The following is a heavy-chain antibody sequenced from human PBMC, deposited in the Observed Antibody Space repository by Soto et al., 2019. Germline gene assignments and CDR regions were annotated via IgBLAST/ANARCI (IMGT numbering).Heavy chain of an antibody. Sequence: QVQLVQSGAEVKKPGASVKVYCKASGYTFTSYDINWVRQATGQGHEWMGWMNPNSGNTGYAQKFQGRVTMTRNTSISTAYMELSSLRSEDTAVYYCARRGYCSGGSCYSQEIYYWGQGTLVTVSS. V-gene: IGHV1-8*01. J-gene: IGHJ4*02. D-gene: IGHD2-15*01. CDR3: ARRGYCSGGSCYSQEIYY. CDR1: GYTFTSYD. CDR2: MNPNSGNT.